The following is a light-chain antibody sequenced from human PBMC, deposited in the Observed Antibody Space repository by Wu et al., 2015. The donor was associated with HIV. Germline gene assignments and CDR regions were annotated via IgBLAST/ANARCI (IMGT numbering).Light chain of an antibody. CDR1: QSVSSD. CDR3: QQYSKWPGT. CDR2: GAS. Sequence: EIVMTQSPVTLSVSPGERATLFCRASQSVSSDLAWYQQKPGQAPRLLIYGASSRATGIPARFSGSGSGTEFTLTISSMQSEDFVVYYCQQYSKWPGTFGQGTKGGNQT. J-gene: IGKJ1*01. V-gene: IGKV3-15*01.